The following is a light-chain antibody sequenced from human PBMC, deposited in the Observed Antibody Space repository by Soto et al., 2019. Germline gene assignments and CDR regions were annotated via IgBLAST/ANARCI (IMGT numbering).Light chain of an antibody. V-gene: IGKV1-39*01. CDR2: ATS. Sequence: DIQMTQSPSSLSASLGDRVTITCRASQNIDNYLNWYQQKPGKAPKLLIYATSTLQSGVPSRFSGSGSGTEFTLTISSLQPEDFATYYCQQLNSYPRTFGQGTRLEIK. J-gene: IGKJ5*01. CDR3: QQLNSYPRT. CDR1: QNIDNY.